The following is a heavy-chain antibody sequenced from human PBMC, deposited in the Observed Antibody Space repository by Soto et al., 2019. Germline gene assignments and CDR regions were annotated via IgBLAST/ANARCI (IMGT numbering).Heavy chain of an antibody. Sequence: PGGSLRLSCAASEFSISNYWMNWVRQAPGKGLEWVANIKQNGSEQYYVESVKGRFTVSRDNSKNTLYLQMNSLRAEDTAIYYCAKEGTAVGTPRFDPWGQGTLVTVSS. CDR3: AKEGTAVGTPRFDP. J-gene: IGHJ5*02. CDR2: IKQNGSEQ. CDR1: EFSISNYW. V-gene: IGHV3-7*03. D-gene: IGHD6-13*01.